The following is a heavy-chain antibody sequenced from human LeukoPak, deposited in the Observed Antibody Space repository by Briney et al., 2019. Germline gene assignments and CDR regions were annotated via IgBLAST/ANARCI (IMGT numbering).Heavy chain of an antibody. V-gene: IGHV3-74*01. CDR1: GFTFSSYW. CDR3: AKDSYDSSGYHLGFDY. CDR2: INSDGSST. Sequence: GGSLRLSCAASGFTFSSYWMHWVRQAPGKGLVWVSRINSDGSSTSYADSVKGRFTISRDNAKNTLYLQMNSLRAEDTAVYYCAKDSYDSSGYHLGFDYWGQGTLVTVSS. D-gene: IGHD3-22*01. J-gene: IGHJ4*02.